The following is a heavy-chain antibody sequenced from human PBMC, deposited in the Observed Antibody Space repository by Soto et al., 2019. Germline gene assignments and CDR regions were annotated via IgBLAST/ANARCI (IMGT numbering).Heavy chain of an antibody. Sequence: VQLLESGGALVQPGGSLRLSCEASGFTFRSYAMSWVRQAPGKGLEWVSAISDNGGNTYYPDSVRGRFNISRDNSKNTLFLQMNSVRAEDTAVYYCAKDFRYDSSGVLDYWGQGTLVTVSS. D-gene: IGHD3-22*01. CDR2: ISDNGGNT. J-gene: IGHJ4*02. CDR1: GFTFRSYA. V-gene: IGHV3-23*01. CDR3: AKDFRYDSSGVLDY.